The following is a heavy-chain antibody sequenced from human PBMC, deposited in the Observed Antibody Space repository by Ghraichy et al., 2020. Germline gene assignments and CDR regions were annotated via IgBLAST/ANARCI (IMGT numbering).Heavy chain of an antibody. CDR3: ARDVYYCSSTSCYVSPGGWFDP. V-gene: IGHV1-18*04. Sequence: ASVKVSCKASGYTFTSYGISWVRQAPGQGLEWMGWISAYNGNTNYAQKLQGRVTMTTDTSTSTAYMELRSLRSDDTAVYYCARDVYYCSSTSCYVSPGGWFDPWGQGTLVTVSS. CDR2: ISAYNGNT. CDR1: GYTFTSYG. J-gene: IGHJ5*02. D-gene: IGHD2-2*01.